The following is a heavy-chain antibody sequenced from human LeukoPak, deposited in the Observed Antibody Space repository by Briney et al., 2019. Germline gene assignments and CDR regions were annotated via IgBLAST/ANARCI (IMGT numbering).Heavy chain of an antibody. CDR3: AKDGDDSIDY. D-gene: IGHD3-22*01. CDR2: IRYDGSTK. J-gene: IGHJ4*02. Sequence: PGGSLRLSCAASGFTLICCGMHWVRQAPGKGLEWVAFIRYDGSTKYYTDSVKGRFTISRDNSRGTLYLQMNSLRAEDTAVYYCAKDGDDSIDYWGQGTLVTVSS. V-gene: IGHV3-30*02. CDR1: GFTLICCG.